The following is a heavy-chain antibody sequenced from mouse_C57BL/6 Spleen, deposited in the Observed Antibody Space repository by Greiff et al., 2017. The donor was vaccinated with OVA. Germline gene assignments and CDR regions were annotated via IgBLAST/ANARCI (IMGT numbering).Heavy chain of an antibody. J-gene: IGHJ4*01. CDR1: GYAFTNYL. CDR2: INPGSGGT. D-gene: IGHD2-4*01. CDR3: ARGYDYDGYAMDY. V-gene: IGHV1-54*01. Sequence: QVQLKQSGAELVRPGTSVKVSCKASGYAFTNYLIEWVKQRPGQGLEWIGVINPGSGGTNYNEKFKGKATLTADKSSSTAYMQLSSLTSEDSAVYFCARGYDYDGYAMDYWGQGTSVTVSS.